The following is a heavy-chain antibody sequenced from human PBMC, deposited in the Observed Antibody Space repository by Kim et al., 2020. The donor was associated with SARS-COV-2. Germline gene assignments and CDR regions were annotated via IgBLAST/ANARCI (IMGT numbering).Heavy chain of an antibody. D-gene: IGHD2-2*01. Sequence: GGSLRLSCAASGFTFSSYAMSWVRQAPGKGLEWVSAISGSGGSTYYADSVKGRFTISRDNSKNTLYLQMNSLRAEDTAVYYCAKDRGYCSSTSCLNYYYYGMDVWGQGTTVTVSS. CDR1: GFTFSSYA. CDR2: ISGSGGST. CDR3: AKDRGYCSSTSCLNYYYYGMDV. V-gene: IGHV3-23*01. J-gene: IGHJ6*02.